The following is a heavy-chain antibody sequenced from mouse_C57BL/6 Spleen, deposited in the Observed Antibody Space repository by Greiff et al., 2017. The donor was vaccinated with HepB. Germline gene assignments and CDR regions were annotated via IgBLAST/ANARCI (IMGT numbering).Heavy chain of an antibody. J-gene: IGHJ1*03. CDR2: IHPSDSDT. V-gene: IGHV1-74*01. Sequence: QVQLKQPGAELVKPGASVKVSCKASGYTFTSYWMHWVKQRPGQGLEWIGRIHPSDSDTNYNQKFKGKATLTVDKSSSTAYMQLSSLTSEDSAVYDCALGYYGSDWYFDVWGTGTTVTVSS. CDR1: GYTFTSYW. CDR3: ALGYYGSDWYFDV. D-gene: IGHD1-1*01.